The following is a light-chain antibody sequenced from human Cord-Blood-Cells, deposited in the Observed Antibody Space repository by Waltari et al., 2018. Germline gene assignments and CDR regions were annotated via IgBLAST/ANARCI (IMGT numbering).Light chain of an antibody. J-gene: IGLJ2*01. Sequence: QSALTQPASVSGSPGPSLTISCTGTSTDVGVYIYCSWYQQPPGKAPKLMIYDVSNRPSGVSNRFSGSKSGNTAPLTISGLQAEDEADYYCSSYTSSSTVVFGGGTKLTVL. CDR3: SSYTSSSTVV. CDR2: DVS. CDR1: STDVGVYIY. V-gene: IGLV2-14*01.